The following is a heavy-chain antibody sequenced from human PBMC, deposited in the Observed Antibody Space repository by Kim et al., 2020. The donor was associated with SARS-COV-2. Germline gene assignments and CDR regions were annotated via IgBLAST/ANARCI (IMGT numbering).Heavy chain of an antibody. D-gene: IGHD3-10*01. Sequence: GGSLRLSCTAFGFSFSTYWMSWVRQAPGKELEWVANIKQDGSEKDYVDSLRGRFTISRDNAKNSVYLQMNSLRAEDTAMYFCARARAPYGSGSYSFFDYWGQGTLVAVSS. J-gene: IGHJ4*02. CDR2: IKQDGSEK. CDR3: ARARAPYGSGSYSFFDY. CDR1: GFSFSTYW. V-gene: IGHV3-7*04.